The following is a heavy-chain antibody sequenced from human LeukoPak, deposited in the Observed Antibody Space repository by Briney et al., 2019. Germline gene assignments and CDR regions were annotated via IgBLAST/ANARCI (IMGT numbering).Heavy chain of an antibody. CDR2: ISTGDSDT. J-gene: IGHJ3*02. CDR3: ARLRGDTAMRNAFDI. D-gene: IGHD5-18*01. V-gene: IGHV5-51*01. Sequence: GESLKISCEGSGYSFTSYWICWVRQMPGKGLGWMGIISTGDSDTRYSPSFQGQVTISADKSISTAYLQWSSLKASDTAMYYCARLRGDTAMRNAFDIWGQGTMVTVSS. CDR1: GYSFTSYW.